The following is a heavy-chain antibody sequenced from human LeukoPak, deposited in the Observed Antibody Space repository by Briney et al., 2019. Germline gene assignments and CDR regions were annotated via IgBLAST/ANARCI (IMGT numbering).Heavy chain of an antibody. V-gene: IGHV3-21*01. CDR3: SRVGYDVLTGYQNYFEY. J-gene: IGHJ4*02. CDR2: ISSSNIYT. CDR1: GLTFSNYL. D-gene: IGHD3-9*01. Sequence: GRSLRLYCPSSGLTFSNYLLRWVRQAPAKEVEWVSSISSSNIYTNYAASVKGRFTITRDHAKNPLHLQMNSRSRDDTAVYYRSRVGYDVLTGYQNYFEYWGQGTLVTVSS.